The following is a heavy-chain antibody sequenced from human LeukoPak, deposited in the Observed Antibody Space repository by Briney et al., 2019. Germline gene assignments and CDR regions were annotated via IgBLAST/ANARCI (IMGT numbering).Heavy chain of an antibody. Sequence: PSETPSLTCAVYGGSFSGYYWSWIRQPPGKGLEWIGEINHSGSTNYNPSLKSRVTISVDTSKSQFSLKLSSVTAADTAVYYCARGGGYCSSTSCNNDYWGQGTLVTVSS. J-gene: IGHJ4*02. D-gene: IGHD2-2*01. V-gene: IGHV4-34*01. CDR2: INHSGST. CDR3: ARGGGYCSSTSCNNDY. CDR1: GGSFSGYY.